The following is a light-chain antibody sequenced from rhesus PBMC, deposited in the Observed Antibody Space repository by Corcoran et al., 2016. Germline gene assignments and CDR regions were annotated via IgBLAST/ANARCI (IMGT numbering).Light chain of an antibody. CDR1: NIGNNN. CDR2: FAD. CDR3: QVWDTSRDQYI. J-gene: IGLJ1*01. V-gene: IGLV3-44*01. Sequence: SYDLTQPPSVSVSPGQTARITCGGDNIGNNNVHWYQQKPPQAPLLVIYFADERPSGIPGRFSGSKSATTATLPISGVEAGDEADYFCQVWDTSRDQYIFGGGTRLTVL.